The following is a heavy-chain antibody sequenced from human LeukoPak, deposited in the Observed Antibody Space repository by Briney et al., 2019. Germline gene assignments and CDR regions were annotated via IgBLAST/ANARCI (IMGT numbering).Heavy chain of an antibody. CDR1: GFTFSSYW. Sequence: GGSLRLSCAASGFTFSSYWMNWVRQAPGKGLEWVAVISYDGSNKYYADSVKGRFTISRDNSKNTLYLQMNSLRAEDTAVYYCAKVLNYYGSGYFDYWGQGTLVTVSS. V-gene: IGHV3-30*18. D-gene: IGHD3-10*01. CDR2: ISYDGSNK. J-gene: IGHJ4*02. CDR3: AKVLNYYGSGYFDY.